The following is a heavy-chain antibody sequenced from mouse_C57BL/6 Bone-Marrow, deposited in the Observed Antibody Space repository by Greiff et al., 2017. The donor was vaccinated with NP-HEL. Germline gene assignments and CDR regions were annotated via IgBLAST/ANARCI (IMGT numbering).Heavy chain of an antibody. CDR3: AKSYGSPAWFAY. Sequence: VKLMESGPGLVQPSQSLSITCTVSGFSLTSYGVHWVRQSPGKGLEWLGVIWRGGSTDYNAAFMSRLSITKDNSKSQVFFKMNSLQADDTAIYYCAKSYGSPAWFAYWGQGTLVTVSA. V-gene: IGHV2-5*01. CDR1: GFSLTSYG. J-gene: IGHJ3*01. D-gene: IGHD1-1*01. CDR2: IWRGGST.